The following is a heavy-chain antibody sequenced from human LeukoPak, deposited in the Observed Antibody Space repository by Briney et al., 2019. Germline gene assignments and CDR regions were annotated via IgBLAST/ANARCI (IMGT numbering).Heavy chain of an antibody. CDR3: ARGGDGYSYYYYYMDV. D-gene: IGHD5-24*01. CDR1: GYTFTSYD. Sequence: ASVKVSCKASGYTFTSYDINWLRQATGQGLEWMGWMNPNSGNTGYAQKFQGRATMTRNTTISTAYMELSSLRSEDTAVYYCARGGDGYSYYYYYMDVWGKGTTVTVSS. CDR2: MNPNSGNT. J-gene: IGHJ6*03. V-gene: IGHV1-8*01.